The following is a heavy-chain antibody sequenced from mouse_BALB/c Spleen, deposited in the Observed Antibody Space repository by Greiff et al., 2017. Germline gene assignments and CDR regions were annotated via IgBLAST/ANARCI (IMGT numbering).Heavy chain of an antibody. Sequence: EVQLQESGPGLVKPSQSLSLTCTVTGYSITSDYAWNWIRQFPGNKLEWMGYISYSGSTSYNPSLKSRISITRDTSKNQFFLQLNSVTTEDTATYYCARRGYGSSHLVFDYWGQGTTLTVSS. CDR3: ARRGYGSSHLVFDY. V-gene: IGHV3-2*02. D-gene: IGHD1-1*01. CDR2: ISYSGST. CDR1: GYSITSDYA. J-gene: IGHJ2*01.